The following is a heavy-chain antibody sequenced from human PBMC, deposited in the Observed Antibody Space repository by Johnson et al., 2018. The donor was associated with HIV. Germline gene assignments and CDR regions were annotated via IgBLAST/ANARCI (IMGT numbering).Heavy chain of an antibody. CDR3: AKVDNYYGGAFDI. Sequence: VQLVESGGGLVQPGRSLRLSCAASGFTFDDYAMHWVRQAPGKGLEWVSGISWNSGTIGYADSVKGRFTISRDNAKNSLYLQMNSLRTEDTAFYYCAKVDNYYGGAFDIWGQGTMVTVSS. CDR1: GFTFDDYA. J-gene: IGHJ3*02. D-gene: IGHD3-22*01. V-gene: IGHV3-9*01. CDR2: ISWNSGTI.